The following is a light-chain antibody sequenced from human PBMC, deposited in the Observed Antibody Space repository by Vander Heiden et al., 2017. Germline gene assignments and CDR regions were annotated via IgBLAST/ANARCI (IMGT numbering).Light chain of an antibody. CDR1: SLRNYY. CDR3: NSRDTSGDHVV. CDR2: GNN. Sequence: SSELTQEPAVSVALGQTVRITCQGDSLRNYYASWYQPTPGQAPLLVIYGNNNRPSGIPDRFSGSSSGDTTSLTITGAQARDEADYYCNSRDTSGDHVVFGGGTKLTVL. J-gene: IGLJ2*01. V-gene: IGLV3-19*01.